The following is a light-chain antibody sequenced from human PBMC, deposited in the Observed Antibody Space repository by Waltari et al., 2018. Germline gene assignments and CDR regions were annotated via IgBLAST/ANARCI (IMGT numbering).Light chain of an antibody. J-gene: IGLJ2*01. V-gene: IGLV2-14*03. CDR2: DVT. CDR1: INDIGYYNF. Sequence: QSALTQPASVSGSPGQSITISCPGTINDIGYYNFLSWYQQHPGKAPRLIIFDVTRWPSGVSHRFSGSKSGSAASLTISGLQAEDEADYYCASYTNTNTIIFGEGTKVAVL. CDR3: ASYTNTNTII.